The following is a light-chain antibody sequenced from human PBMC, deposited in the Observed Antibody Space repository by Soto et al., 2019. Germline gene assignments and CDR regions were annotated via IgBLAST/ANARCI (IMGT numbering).Light chain of an antibody. CDR2: DVN. CDR1: SSDVGGYNY. Sequence: QSVLTQPASMSGSPGQSITIYCTGTSSDVGGYNYVSWYRQHPGKAPKLMIYDVNNRPSGVSNRFSGSKSGNTASLTISGLLAEDEADYYCSSHSSSSTLVVFGGGTKLTVL. V-gene: IGLV2-14*03. CDR3: SSHSSSSTLVV. J-gene: IGLJ2*01.